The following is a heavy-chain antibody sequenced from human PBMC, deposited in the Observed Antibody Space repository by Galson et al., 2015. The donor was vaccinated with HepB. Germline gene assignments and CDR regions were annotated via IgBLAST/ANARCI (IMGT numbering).Heavy chain of an antibody. J-gene: IGHJ3*02. CDR3: AKAETTVVTRGAFDI. Sequence: SLRLSCAASGFTFDDYAMHWVRQAPGKGLEWVSGISWNSGSIGYADSVKGRFTISRDNAKNSLYLQMNSLRAEDTALYYCAKAETTVVTRGAFDIWGQGTMVTVSS. CDR1: GFTFDDYA. D-gene: IGHD4-23*01. V-gene: IGHV3-9*01. CDR2: ISWNSGSI.